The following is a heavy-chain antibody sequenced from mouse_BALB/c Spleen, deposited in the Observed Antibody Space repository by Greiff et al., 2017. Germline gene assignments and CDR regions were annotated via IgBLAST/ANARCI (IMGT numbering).Heavy chain of an antibody. CDR2: INPYNGAT. CDR1: GYSFTGYY. V-gene: IGHV1-31*01. Sequence: EVQLQQSGPELVKPGASVKISCKASGYSFTGYYMHWVKQSHVKSLEWIGRINPYNGATSYNQNFKDKASLTVDKSSSTAYMELHSLTSEDSAVYYCARDYSTDWFAYWGQGTLVTVSA. D-gene: IGHD1-1*01. J-gene: IGHJ3*01. CDR3: ARDYSTDWFAY.